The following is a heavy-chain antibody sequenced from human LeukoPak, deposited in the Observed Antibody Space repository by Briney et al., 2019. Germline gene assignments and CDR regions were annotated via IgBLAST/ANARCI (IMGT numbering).Heavy chain of an antibody. V-gene: IGHV1-2*02. CDR2: INPNSGGT. CDR1: GYTFTGYY. J-gene: IGHJ4*02. D-gene: IGHD3-22*01. Sequence: ASVKVSCKASGYTFTGYYMHWVRQAPGQGLEWMGWINPNSGGTNYAQKFQGRVTMTRDTSISTAYMELSRLRSDDAAVYFCARVAYYDSSVYSFDYWGQGTLVTVSS. CDR3: ARVAYYDSSVYSFDY.